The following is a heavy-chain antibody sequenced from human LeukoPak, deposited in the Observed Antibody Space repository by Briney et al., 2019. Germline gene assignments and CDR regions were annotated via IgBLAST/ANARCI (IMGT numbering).Heavy chain of an antibody. CDR2: ISVYNGNT. V-gene: IGHV1-18*01. CDR1: GYIFSSYG. Sequence: VSVKVSCKASGYIFSSYGISWVRQAPGQGLEWMGWISVYNGNTNYAQKLQGRITMTTDTSTSTAYMELRSLRSDDTAVYYCARGTSDSSTYYYYCMDVWGKGTTVTVSS. J-gene: IGHJ6*03. D-gene: IGHD6-13*01. CDR3: ARGTSDSSTYYYYCMDV.